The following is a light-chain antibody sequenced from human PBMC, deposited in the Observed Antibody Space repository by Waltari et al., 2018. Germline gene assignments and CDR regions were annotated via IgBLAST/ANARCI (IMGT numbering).Light chain of an antibody. J-gene: IGKJ1*01. CDR3: QQYDNLPWT. CDR2: DAS. V-gene: IGKV1-33*01. Sequence: DIQMTPSPSSLSASVGDRVTITCQASQDISNYLNWYQQKPGKAPKLLIYDASNLETGVPSRFSGSGSWTDFTFTISSLQPEDIATYYCQQYDNLPWTFGQGTKVEIK. CDR1: QDISNY.